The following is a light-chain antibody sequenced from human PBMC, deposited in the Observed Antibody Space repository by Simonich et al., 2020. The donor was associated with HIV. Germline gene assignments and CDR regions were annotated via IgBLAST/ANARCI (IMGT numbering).Light chain of an antibody. CDR3: QQYNNWPPYT. Sequence: EIVMKQSPATVSVSPGERATLSCRASQSVSRALACYQQKPGQAPRLLIYGASTRATGSPARFSGSGSGTEFTLTISSMQSEDFAVYYCQQYNNWPPYTFGQGTKLEIK. CDR1: QSVSRA. CDR2: GAS. J-gene: IGKJ2*01. V-gene: IGKV3-15*01.